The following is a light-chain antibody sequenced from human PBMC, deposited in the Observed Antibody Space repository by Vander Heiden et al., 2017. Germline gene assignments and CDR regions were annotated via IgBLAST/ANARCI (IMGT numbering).Light chain of an antibody. V-gene: IGKV3-11*01. J-gene: IGKJ2*01. Sequence: EVVLTQSPATLSLSPGERATLSCRASQSVGRYLAWYQQKPGQAPRLLIYYASNRDTGIPARFSGSGSGTDFTLTISSLEPEDFAVYYCQQRSNWYTFGQGTKVEIK. CDR1: QSVGRY. CDR2: YAS. CDR3: QQRSNWYT.